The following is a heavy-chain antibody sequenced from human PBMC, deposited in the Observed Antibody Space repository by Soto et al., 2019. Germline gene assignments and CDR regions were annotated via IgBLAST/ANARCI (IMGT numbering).Heavy chain of an antibody. CDR1: GGTFSSYS. CDR3: ARIKSYYDVLDV. V-gene: IGHV1-69*13. CDR2: IIPIYGMA. Sequence: SVKVSCKASGGTFSSYSISWVRHAPGQGLEWMGGIIPIYGMANYAQKFQGRVTITADESTSTAYMELSSLRSEDTAVYYCARIKSYYDVLDVWGKGTTVTVSS. J-gene: IGHJ6*04.